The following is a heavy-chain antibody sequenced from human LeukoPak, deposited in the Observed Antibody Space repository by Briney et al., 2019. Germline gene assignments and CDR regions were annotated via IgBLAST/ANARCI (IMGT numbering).Heavy chain of an antibody. Sequence: GGSLRLSCAASGFTFSSYAMSWVRQAPGKGLEWVSAISGSGGSTYYADSVKGRSTISRDNSKNTLYLQMNSLRAEDTAVYYCAKDQGRDHNLQIDYWGQETLVTVSS. J-gene: IGHJ4*02. CDR1: GFTFSSYA. D-gene: IGHD1-20*01. CDR3: AKDQGRDHNLQIDY. CDR2: ISGSGGST. V-gene: IGHV3-23*01.